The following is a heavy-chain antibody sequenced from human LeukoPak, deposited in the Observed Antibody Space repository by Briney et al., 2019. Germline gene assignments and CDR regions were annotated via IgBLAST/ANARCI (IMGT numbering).Heavy chain of an antibody. Sequence: ASVKVSCKASGYTFTSYYMHWVRQAPGQGLEWMGIINPSGGSTSYAQKFQGRVTMTRDTSTSTVYMELSSLRSEDTAVYYCAPKGDYDFWSGYSAFDYWGQGTLVTVSS. CDR1: GYTFTSYY. D-gene: IGHD3-3*01. CDR3: APKGDYDFWSGYSAFDY. V-gene: IGHV1-46*01. J-gene: IGHJ4*02. CDR2: INPSGGST.